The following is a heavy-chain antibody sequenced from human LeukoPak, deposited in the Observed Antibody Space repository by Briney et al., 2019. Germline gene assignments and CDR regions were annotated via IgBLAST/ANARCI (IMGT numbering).Heavy chain of an antibody. J-gene: IGHJ4*02. V-gene: IGHV3-30-3*01. CDR1: GFTFSSYA. CDR2: ISYDGSNK. Sequence: GRSLRLSCAASGFTFSSYAMHWVRQAPGKGLEWVAVISYDGSNKYFADSVKGRFTISRDNSKNTLYLQMNSLRAEDTAVYYCAKGGRGYYPLSFDYWGQGTLVTVSS. D-gene: IGHD3-22*01. CDR3: AKGGRGYYPLSFDY.